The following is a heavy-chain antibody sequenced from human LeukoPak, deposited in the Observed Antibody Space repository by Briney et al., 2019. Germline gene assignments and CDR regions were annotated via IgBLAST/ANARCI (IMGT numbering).Heavy chain of an antibody. Sequence: AGGSLRLSCAASGFTFSSYGMHWVRQAPGKGLEWVAVISYDGSNKYYADSVKGRFTISRDNSKNTLYLQMNSLRAEDTAVYYCAKDGWSDSGSWAAFDYWGQGTLVTVSS. D-gene: IGHD6-13*01. CDR1: GFTFSSYG. V-gene: IGHV3-30*18. CDR3: AKDGWSDSGSWAAFDY. J-gene: IGHJ4*02. CDR2: ISYDGSNK.